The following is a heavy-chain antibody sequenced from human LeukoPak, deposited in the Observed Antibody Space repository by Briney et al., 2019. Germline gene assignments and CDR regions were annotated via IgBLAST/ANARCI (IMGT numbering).Heavy chain of an antibody. V-gene: IGHV3-30*18. Sequence: GGSLRLSCAASGFTFSSYGMHWVRQAPGKGLEWVAVISYDGSNKYYADSVKGRFTISRDNSKNTLYLQMNSLRAEDTAVYYCAKPFFPKAPATYYSYGMDFWAQGPTVTVSS. CDR2: ISYDGSNK. J-gene: IGHJ6*02. D-gene: IGHD3-3*01. CDR3: AKPFFPKAPATYYSYGMDF. CDR1: GFTFSSYG.